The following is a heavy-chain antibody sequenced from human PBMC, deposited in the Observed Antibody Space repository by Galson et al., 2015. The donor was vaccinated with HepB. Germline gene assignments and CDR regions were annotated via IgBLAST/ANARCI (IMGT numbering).Heavy chain of an antibody. CDR2: IYWNDDK. V-gene: IGHV2-5*01. CDR1: GFSLSTSGVG. CDR3: TYWLVAAPVNGALDQ. Sequence: PALVKPTQTLTLTCTFSGFSLSTSGVGVAWIRQPPGKALEWLALIYWNDDKRYSPSLKSRLTIAKDTSKNQVVLTMTNMDPVDTGTYYCTYWLVAAPVNGALDQWGQGTLVTVSS. J-gene: IGHJ4*02. D-gene: IGHD2-15*01.